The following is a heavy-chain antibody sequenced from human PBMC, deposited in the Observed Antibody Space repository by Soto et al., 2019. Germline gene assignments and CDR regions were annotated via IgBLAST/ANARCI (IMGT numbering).Heavy chain of an antibody. V-gene: IGHV3-23*01. CDR1: GFTFSSYA. CDR3: AKCIQVNWNYDAFHI. Sequence: EVKLLESGGGLVQPGGSLRLSCAASGFTFSSYAMSWVRQAPGKGLEGVSHITDSGGTTYYADSVEGRFTISRDSSRNTLYLQMNSLRAEDTALYYCAKCIQVNWNYDAFHIWGQGTMVTVSS. CDR2: ITDSGGTT. D-gene: IGHD1-7*01. J-gene: IGHJ3*02.